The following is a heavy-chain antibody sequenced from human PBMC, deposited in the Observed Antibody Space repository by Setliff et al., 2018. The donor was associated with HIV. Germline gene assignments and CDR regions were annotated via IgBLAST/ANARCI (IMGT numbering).Heavy chain of an antibody. V-gene: IGHV4-4*08. D-gene: IGHD3-22*01. Sequence: LSLTCSVSGASIRGHYWSWIRQSPGKGLEWIGHISTSGRTNYNPSLMSRLTISVDTSKNQFSLKLSSVTAADTAVYHCARADNYYYDSGAFKSGLDAFEIWGQGTMVTVSS. CDR1: GASIRGHY. CDR3: ARADNYYYDSGAFKSGLDAFEI. CDR2: ISTSGRT. J-gene: IGHJ3*02.